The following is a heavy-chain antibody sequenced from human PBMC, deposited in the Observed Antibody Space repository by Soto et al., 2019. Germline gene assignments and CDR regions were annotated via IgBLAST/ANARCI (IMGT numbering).Heavy chain of an antibody. CDR3: ARGVGYCSSTSCSRGYYYGMDV. CDR1: GGSISSYY. Sequence: PSETLSLTCTVSGGSISSYYWSWIRQPAGKGLEWIGRIYTSGSTNYNPSLKSRVTMSVDTSKNQFSLKLSSVTAADTAVYYCARGVGYCSSTSCSRGYYYGMDVWRQGTTVTVSS. J-gene: IGHJ6*02. V-gene: IGHV4-4*07. CDR2: IYTSGST. D-gene: IGHD2-2*01.